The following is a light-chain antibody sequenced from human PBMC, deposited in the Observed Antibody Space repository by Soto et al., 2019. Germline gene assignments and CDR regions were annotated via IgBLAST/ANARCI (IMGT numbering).Light chain of an antibody. CDR2: EVT. V-gene: IGLV2-14*01. CDR1: SSDVGAYNF. CDR3: SSYTSSNTPYV. J-gene: IGLJ1*01. Sequence: HSVRTQPASVSWSPGHLIAIACTGSSSDVGAYNFVSWYQHHPGKAPKLILYEVTTRPSGVSSRFSGSKSGNTASLTISGLPADDADNYYCSSYTSSNTPYVFGTGTRSPS.